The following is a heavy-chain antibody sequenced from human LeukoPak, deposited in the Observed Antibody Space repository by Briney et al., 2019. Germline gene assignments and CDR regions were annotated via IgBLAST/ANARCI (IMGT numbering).Heavy chain of an antibody. CDR2: IYTSGST. CDR3: ARLQWQVPLYYFDY. J-gene: IGHJ4*02. D-gene: IGHD6-19*01. CDR1: GGSISSYY. V-gene: IGHV4-4*07. Sequence: SETLSLTCTVSGGSISSYYWSWIRQPAGKGLEWIGRIYTSGSTNYNPSLKSRVTMSVDTSKNQFSLKLSSVTAADTAVYYCARLQWQVPLYYFDYWGQRTLVTVSS.